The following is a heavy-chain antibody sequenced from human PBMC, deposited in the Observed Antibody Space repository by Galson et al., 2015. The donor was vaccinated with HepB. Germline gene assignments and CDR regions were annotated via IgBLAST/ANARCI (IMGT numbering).Heavy chain of an antibody. CDR2: ISSSSSYI. D-gene: IGHD5-18*01. V-gene: IGHV3-21*01. CDR3: AREADTAMARYYYYYGMDV. CDR1: GFTFSSYS. Sequence: SLRLSCAASGFTFSSYSMNWVRQAPGKGLEWVSSISSSSSYIYYADSVKGRFTISRDNAKNSLYLQMNSLRAEDTAVYYCAREADTAMARYYYYYGMDVWGQGTTVTVSS. J-gene: IGHJ6*02.